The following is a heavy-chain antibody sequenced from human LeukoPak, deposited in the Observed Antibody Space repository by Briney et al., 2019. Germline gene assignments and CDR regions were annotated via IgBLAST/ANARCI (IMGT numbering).Heavy chain of an antibody. CDR3: AISTVTTMPFDH. Sequence: GESLKISCKAYGYSFTSHWIGWVRQMPGKGLEWMGIIFPGDSDIRYSPSFQGQVTISADKSISTAYLQWSSLKASDTAMYYCAISTVTTMPFDHWGQGTPVTVSP. CDR2: IFPGDSDI. D-gene: IGHD4-17*01. CDR1: GYSFTSHW. J-gene: IGHJ5*02. V-gene: IGHV5-51*01.